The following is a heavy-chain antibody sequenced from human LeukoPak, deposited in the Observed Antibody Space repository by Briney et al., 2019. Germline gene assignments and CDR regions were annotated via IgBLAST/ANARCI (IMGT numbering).Heavy chain of an antibody. CDR1: GYTFTSYD. J-gene: IGHJ4*02. D-gene: IGHD1-26*01. CDR3: ARDPIVGATSD. Sequence: ASVKVSCKASGYTFTSYDINWVRQATGQGLEWMGWMNPNSGNTGYAQKFQGRVTMTRNTSISTAYMELSRLRSDDTAVYYCARDPIVGATSDWGQGTLVTVSS. V-gene: IGHV1-8*01. CDR2: MNPNSGNT.